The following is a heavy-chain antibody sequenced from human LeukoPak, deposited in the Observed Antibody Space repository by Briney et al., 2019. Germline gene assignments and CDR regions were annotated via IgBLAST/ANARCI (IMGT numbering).Heavy chain of an antibody. J-gene: IGHJ4*02. CDR3: ARAFYDFLTGYPAYFDY. V-gene: IGHV3-11*04. CDR2: ISSGGSTI. D-gene: IGHD3-9*01. Sequence: GGSLRLSCAASGFTFSDYYMSWIRQAPGKGLEWVSYISSGGSTIYYADSVKGRFTISRDNAKNSLYLQMNSLRAEDTAVYYCARAFYDFLTGYPAYFDYWGQGTLVTVSS. CDR1: GFTFSDYY.